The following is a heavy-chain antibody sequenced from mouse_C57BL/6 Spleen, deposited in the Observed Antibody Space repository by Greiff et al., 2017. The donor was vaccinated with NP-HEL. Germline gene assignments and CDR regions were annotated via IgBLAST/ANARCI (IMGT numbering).Heavy chain of an antibody. Sequence: VQLQQSGPELVKPGASVKIPCKASGYTFTDYNMDWVKQSHGKSLEWIGDINPNNGGTIYNQKFKGKATLTVDKSSSTAYMELRSLTSEDTAVYYCARGGEPAWFAYWGQGTLVTVSA. V-gene: IGHV1-18*01. CDR3: ARGGEPAWFAY. CDR1: GYTFTDYN. J-gene: IGHJ3*01. CDR2: INPNNGGT.